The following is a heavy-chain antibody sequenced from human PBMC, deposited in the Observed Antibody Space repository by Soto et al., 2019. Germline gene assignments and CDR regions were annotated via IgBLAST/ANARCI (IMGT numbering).Heavy chain of an antibody. Sequence: ASETLSLTCAVYGGSFSGYYWSWIRQPPGKGLEWIGEINHSGSTNYNPSLKSRVTISVDTSKNQFSLKLSSVTAADTAVYYCARCPIVVVFDYWGQGTLVTVSS. CDR2: INHSGST. D-gene: IGHD3-22*01. CDR3: ARCPIVVVFDY. V-gene: IGHV4-34*01. CDR1: GGSFSGYY. J-gene: IGHJ4*02.